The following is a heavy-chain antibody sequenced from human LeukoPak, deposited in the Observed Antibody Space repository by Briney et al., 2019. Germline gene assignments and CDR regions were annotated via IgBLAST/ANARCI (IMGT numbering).Heavy chain of an antibody. CDR3: AREAHNCSSTSCYFKGGIFDY. CDR1: GGTFSSYT. V-gene: IGHV1-69*02. D-gene: IGHD2-2*01. Sequence: SVKVSCKASGGTFSSYTISWVRQAPGQGLEWMGRTIPILGIANYAQKFQGRVTITADKSTSTAYMELSSLRSEDTAVYYCAREAHNCSSTSCYFKGGIFDYWGQGTLVTVSS. J-gene: IGHJ4*02. CDR2: TIPILGIA.